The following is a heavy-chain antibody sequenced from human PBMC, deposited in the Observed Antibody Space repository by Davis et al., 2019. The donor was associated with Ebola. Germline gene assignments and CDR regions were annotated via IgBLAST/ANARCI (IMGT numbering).Heavy chain of an antibody. J-gene: IGHJ5*02. CDR3: ARALRYSYGYSRFDP. CDR1: GGSISSYY. Sequence: GSLRLSCTVSGGSISSYYWSWIRQPPGKGLEWIGYIYYSGSTNYNPSLKSRVTISVDTSKNQFSLKLSSVTAADTAVYYCARALRYSYGYSRFDPWGQGTLVTVSS. V-gene: IGHV4-59*12. D-gene: IGHD5-18*01. CDR2: IYYSGST.